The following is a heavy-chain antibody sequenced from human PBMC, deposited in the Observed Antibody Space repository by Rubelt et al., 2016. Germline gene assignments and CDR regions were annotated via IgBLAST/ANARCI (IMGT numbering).Heavy chain of an antibody. V-gene: IGHV3-30*04. CDR1: GFTFSSYA. J-gene: IGHJ4*02. CDR2: ISYDGSNK. CDR3: ARADSIAVAGTVDY. D-gene: IGHD6-19*01. Sequence: VQLVESGGGVVQPGRSLRLSCAASGFTFSSYAMHWVHQAPGKGLEWVAVISYDGSNKYYADSVKGRFTISRDNSKNTLYLQMNSLRAEDTAVSYCARADSIAVAGTVDYWGQGTLVTVSS.